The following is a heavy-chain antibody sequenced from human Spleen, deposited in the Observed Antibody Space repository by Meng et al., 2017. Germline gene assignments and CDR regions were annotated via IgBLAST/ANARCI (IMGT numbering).Heavy chain of an antibody. CDR1: GFTSSNAW. J-gene: IGHJ6*02. D-gene: IGHD3-10*01. V-gene: IGHV3-53*01. Sequence: LSLTCAASGFTSSNAWMSWLRQAPGKGLEWVSIIFSGGNTEYADSVKGRFTISRDNSKDTLYLQMNSLRDEDTAVYYCAKVFQSSRGTWASYSSYGVDVWGQGTTVTVSS. CDR2: IFSGGNT. CDR3: AKVFQSSRGTWASYSSYGVDV.